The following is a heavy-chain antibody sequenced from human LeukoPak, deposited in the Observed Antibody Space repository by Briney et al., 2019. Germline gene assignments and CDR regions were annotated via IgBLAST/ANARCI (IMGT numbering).Heavy chain of an antibody. J-gene: IGHJ4*02. CDR1: GGSINSGDYY. V-gene: IGHV4-30-4*01. Sequence: PSQTLSLTCTVSGGSINSGDYYWSWIRQPPGKGLEWIGYIYYSGSTYYNPSLKSRVTISVDTSKNQFSLKLSSVTAADTAVYYCARDARQSPPFSFDYWGQGTLVTVSS. CDR3: ARDARQSPPFSFDY. CDR2: IYYSGST.